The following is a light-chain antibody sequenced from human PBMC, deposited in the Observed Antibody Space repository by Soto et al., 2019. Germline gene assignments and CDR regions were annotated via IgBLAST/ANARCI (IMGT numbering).Light chain of an antibody. CDR3: QHYNSYPEA. Sequence: DIQMTQSPSTLSASVGDRVTLTCRASQTISSWLAWYQQKPGKAPKLLIYKAPTLKSGVPSRFSGSGSGTEFTLTISSLQPDEFATYYCQHYNSYPEAFGQGTKVDIK. V-gene: IGKV1-5*03. CDR1: QTISSW. J-gene: IGKJ1*01. CDR2: KAP.